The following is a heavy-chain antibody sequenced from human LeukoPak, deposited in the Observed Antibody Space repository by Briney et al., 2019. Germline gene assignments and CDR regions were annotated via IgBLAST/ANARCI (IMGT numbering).Heavy chain of an antibody. Sequence: PETLSLTCAVYGGSFSGYYWSWIRQPPGKGLEWIGEINHSGSTNYNPSLKSRVTISVDTSKNQFSLKLSSVTAAHTAVYYRARGRGWYPSFDYWGQGTLVTVSS. CDR3: ARGRGWYPSFDY. V-gene: IGHV4-34*01. D-gene: IGHD6-19*01. J-gene: IGHJ4*02. CDR1: GGSFSGYY. CDR2: INHSGST.